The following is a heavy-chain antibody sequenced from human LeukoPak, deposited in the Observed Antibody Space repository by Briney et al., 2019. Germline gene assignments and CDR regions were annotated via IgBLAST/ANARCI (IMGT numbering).Heavy chain of an antibody. CDR3: ASLGLAVAGTTGDY. J-gene: IGHJ4*02. V-gene: IGHV1-46*01. CDR1: GYTFTSYY. D-gene: IGHD6-19*01. Sequence: VSVKVSCKASGYTFTSYYIHWVRQAPGQGLEWMGLINPSRGSTDYAQKFQGRVTMTRDTSTSTVYMELSSLRSDDTAVYYCASLGLAVAGTTGDYWGQGTLVTVSS. CDR2: INPSRGST.